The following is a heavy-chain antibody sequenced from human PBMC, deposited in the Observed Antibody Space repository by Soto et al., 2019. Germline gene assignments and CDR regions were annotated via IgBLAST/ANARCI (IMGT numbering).Heavy chain of an antibody. J-gene: IGHJ6*02. V-gene: IGHV4-39*01. Sequence: QLQLQESGPGLVKPSETLSLTCTVSGGSISSSSYYWGWIRQPPGKGLEWIGSIYYSGSTYYNPSLKSRVTISVDTSKNQFSLKLSSVTAADTAVYYCARHGTIAAAGTPPIYYYGMDVWGQGTTVTVSS. CDR1: GGSISSSSYY. CDR2: IYYSGST. D-gene: IGHD6-13*01. CDR3: ARHGTIAAAGTPPIYYYGMDV.